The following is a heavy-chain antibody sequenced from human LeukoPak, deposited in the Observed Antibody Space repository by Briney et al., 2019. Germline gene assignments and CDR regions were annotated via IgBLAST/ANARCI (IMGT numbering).Heavy chain of an antibody. V-gene: IGHV3-30-3*01. CDR1: GFTFSSYA. Sequence: PGRSLRLSCAASGFTFSSYAMHWVRQAPGKGLEWVAVISYDGSNKYYADSVKGRFTISRDNSKNTLYLQMNSLRAEDTAVYYCARDWDVDTAMGGQGTLVTVSS. CDR2: ISYDGSNK. J-gene: IGHJ4*02. D-gene: IGHD5-18*01. CDR3: ARDWDVDTAM.